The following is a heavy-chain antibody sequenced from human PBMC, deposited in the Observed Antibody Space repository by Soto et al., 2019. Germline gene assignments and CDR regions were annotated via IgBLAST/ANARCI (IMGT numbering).Heavy chain of an antibody. V-gene: IGHV4-39*07. CDR3: ARTRVVVPAAIDGVGYYYYYYGMDV. J-gene: IGHJ6*02. CDR1: GASITSGNYY. Sequence: PSETLSLTCTVSGASITSGNYYWGWIRQPPGKGLQWIGSSSYTGNTYFNPSLKSRVTISVDTSKNQFSLKLSSVTAADTAVYYCARTRVVVPAAIDGVGYYYYYYGMDVWGQGTTVTVSS. CDR2: SSYTGNT. D-gene: IGHD2-2*02.